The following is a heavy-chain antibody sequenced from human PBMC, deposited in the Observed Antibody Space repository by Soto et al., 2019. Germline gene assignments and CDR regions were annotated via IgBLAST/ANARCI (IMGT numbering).Heavy chain of an antibody. CDR3: ARVNSSSWYAKYYFDY. V-gene: IGHV4-61*01. J-gene: IGHJ4*02. CDR2: IYYSGST. CDR1: GGSVSSGSYY. Sequence: SETLSLTCTVSGGSVSSGSYYWSWIRQPPGKGLEWIGYIYYSGSTNYNPSLKSRVTISVDTSKNQFSLKLSSVTAADTAVYYCARVNSSSWYAKYYFDYWGQGTLVTVYS. D-gene: IGHD6-13*01.